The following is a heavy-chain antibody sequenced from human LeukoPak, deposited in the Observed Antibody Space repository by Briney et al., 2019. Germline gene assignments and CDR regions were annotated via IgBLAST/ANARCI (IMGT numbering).Heavy chain of an antibody. CDR2: LYYSGST. D-gene: IGHD3-3*01. CDR3: ARSGSKRPYDSWSGYSFDY. J-gene: IGHJ4*02. V-gene: IGHV4-59*11. Sequence: SETLSLTRTVSGGSISSHYWSWIRQPPGKGLEDSGCLYYSGSTNYNPSLKSRVTISVATSKHQFSLKLSSVTAADTAVYYCARSGSKRPYDSWSGYSFDYCGQGTVALVSS. CDR1: GGSISSHY.